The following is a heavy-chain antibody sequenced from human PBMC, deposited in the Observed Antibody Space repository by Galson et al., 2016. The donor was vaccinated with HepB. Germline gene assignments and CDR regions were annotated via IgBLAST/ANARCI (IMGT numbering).Heavy chain of an antibody. D-gene: IGHD2-2*01. CDR2: FHHSGNT. CDR3: ASSRVYCSSTSCPEYYYYGMDV. Sequence: SETLSLTCAVSGYSISSAYYWGWVRQPPGRGLEWIGSFHHSGNTYYNPSLKSRVTISEDTSKNQFSLKLSSVTAADTAVYYCASSRVYCSSTSCPEYYYYGMDVWGRGTTVTVSS. CDR1: GYSISSAYY. J-gene: IGHJ6*02. V-gene: IGHV4-38-2*01.